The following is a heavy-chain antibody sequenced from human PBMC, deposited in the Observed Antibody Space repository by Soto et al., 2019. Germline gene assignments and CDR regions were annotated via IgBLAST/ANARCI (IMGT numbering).Heavy chain of an antibody. J-gene: IGHJ4*02. CDR1: GFTFSSYA. V-gene: IGHV3-23*01. CDR3: AKARVVITFGGVIVPMPDY. Sequence: VQLLESGGGLVQPEGSLRLSCAASGFTFSSYAMNWVRQAPGKGLEWVSGISASGGSTFYADSVKGRFTISRDNSEKTLYLQMNSLRAEDTAVYYCAKARVVITFGGVIVPMPDYWGQGTLVTVSS. CDR2: ISASGGST. D-gene: IGHD3-16*02.